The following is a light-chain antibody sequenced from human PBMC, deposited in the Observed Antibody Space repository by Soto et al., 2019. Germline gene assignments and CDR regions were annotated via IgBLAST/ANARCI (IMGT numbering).Light chain of an antibody. V-gene: IGKV2-30*01. CDR3: MQGTHWPPT. CDR1: QSLVYSDGIAY. Sequence: DVVMTQSPLSLPVTLGQPASISCRSSQSLVYSDGIAYLSWFQQRPGQSPRRLIYKASNRDSGVPARFSGSGSGTDFTLQINRVEAEDLGVYYCMQGTHWPPTFGRGTRVEIK. J-gene: IGKJ1*01. CDR2: KAS.